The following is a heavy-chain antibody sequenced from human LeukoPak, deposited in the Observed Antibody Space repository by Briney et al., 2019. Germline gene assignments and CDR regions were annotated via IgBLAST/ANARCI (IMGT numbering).Heavy chain of an antibody. D-gene: IGHD2/OR15-2a*01. CDR1: GFIFSNCG. Sequence: GGSLRLSCAASGFIFSNCGMHWVRQAPGKGLEWVALIWYDGSNKYYTDSVKGRLTISRDNSKNTLYLQMNSLRAEDTAVYYCAREGPRGNSQFDYWGQGTLVTVSS. CDR3: AREGPRGNSQFDY. V-gene: IGHV3-33*01. CDR2: IWYDGSNK. J-gene: IGHJ4*02.